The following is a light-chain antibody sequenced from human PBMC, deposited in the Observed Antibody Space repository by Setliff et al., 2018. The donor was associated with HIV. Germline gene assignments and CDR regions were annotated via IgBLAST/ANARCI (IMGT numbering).Light chain of an antibody. Sequence: EIVMTQSPATLSVSPGERATLSCRASQSVSSNLARYQQKPGQAPSLLIYGASTRATGIPARFSGSGSGTEFTLTISSLQSEDFAVYYCQQYDNWPLSFGGGTKVDIK. CDR1: QSVSSN. CDR3: QQYDNWPLS. J-gene: IGKJ4*01. V-gene: IGKV3-15*01. CDR2: GAS.